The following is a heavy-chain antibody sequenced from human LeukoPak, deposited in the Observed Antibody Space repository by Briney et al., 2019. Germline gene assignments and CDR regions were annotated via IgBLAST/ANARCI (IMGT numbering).Heavy chain of an antibody. D-gene: IGHD1-7*01. J-gene: IGHJ6*03. CDR3: AKRRGLEVLYYYYMDV. CDR1: GYTSTSYY. CDR2: INPSGGST. V-gene: IGHV1-46*03. Sequence: ASVKVSCKASGYTSTSYYMHWVRQAPGQGLEWMGIINPSGGSTSYAQKFQGRVTMTRDMSTSTVYMELSSLRSEDTAVYYCAKRRGLEVLYYYYMDVWGKGTTVTVSS.